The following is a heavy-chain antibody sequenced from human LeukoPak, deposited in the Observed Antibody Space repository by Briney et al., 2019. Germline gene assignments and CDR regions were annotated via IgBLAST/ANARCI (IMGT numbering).Heavy chain of an antibody. CDR3: AREEGPLDY. CDR2: IYSGGST. CDR1: GFTVSVNY. V-gene: IGHV3-66*01. D-gene: IGHD1-14*01. J-gene: IGHJ4*02. Sequence: PGGSLRLSCAVSGFTVSVNYMSWVRQAPGKGLEWVSVIYSGGSTYYADSVEGRFTISRDNSKNTLYLQMNSLRAEDTAVYYCAREEGPLDYWGQGTLVTVSS.